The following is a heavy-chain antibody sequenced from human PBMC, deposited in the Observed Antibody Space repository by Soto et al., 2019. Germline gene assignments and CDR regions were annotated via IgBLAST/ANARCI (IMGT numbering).Heavy chain of an antibody. J-gene: IGHJ4*02. CDR3: ARDSSSGSPGNY. CDR1: GFTFSSYA. V-gene: IGHV3-30-3*01. CDR2: ISYDGSNK. Sequence: SGGSLRLSCAASGFTFSSYAMHWVRQAPGKGLEWVAVISYDGSNKYYADSVKGRFTISRDNSKNTLYLQMNSLRAEDTAVYYCARDSSSGSPGNYWGQGTLVTVSS. D-gene: IGHD3-10*01.